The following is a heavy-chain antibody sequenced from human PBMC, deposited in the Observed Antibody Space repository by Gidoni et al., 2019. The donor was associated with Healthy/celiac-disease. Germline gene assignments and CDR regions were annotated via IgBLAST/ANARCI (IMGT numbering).Heavy chain of an antibody. J-gene: IGHJ4*02. CDR1: GFTFSRYA. D-gene: IGHD2-2*02. CDR2: ISGSGGST. V-gene: IGHV3-23*04. CDR3: AKVRDIVVVPAAIPPYYFDY. Sequence: EVQLVESVGGLVQPGGSLRLSCSASGFTFSRYAMSWVRQAPGKGLEWVSAISGSGGSTYYADSVKCRFTISRDNSKNTLYLQMNSLRAEDTAVYYCAKVRDIVVVPAAIPPYYFDYWGQGTLVTVSS.